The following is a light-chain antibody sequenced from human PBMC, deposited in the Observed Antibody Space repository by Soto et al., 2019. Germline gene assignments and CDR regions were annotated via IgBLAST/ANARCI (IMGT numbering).Light chain of an antibody. Sequence: ETVVTQSPATLSLPPRERATLSCMASQSISSYLAWYQQKPGQAPRLLIYDASNRATGIPARFSGSGSGTDFTLTISSLEPEDFAVYYCQQRSNWPPITFAQGTRLEI. CDR2: DAS. V-gene: IGKV3-11*01. CDR3: QQRSNWPPIT. J-gene: IGKJ5*01. CDR1: QSISSY.